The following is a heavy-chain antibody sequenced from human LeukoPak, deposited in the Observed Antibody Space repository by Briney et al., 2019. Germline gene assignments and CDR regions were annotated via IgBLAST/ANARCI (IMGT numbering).Heavy chain of an antibody. CDR2: IIPIFGTA. CDR1: GGTFSSYA. D-gene: IGHD2-2*01. J-gene: IGHJ6*02. CDR3: ARIQYCSSTSCSEYYYYGMDV. V-gene: IGHV1-69*13. Sequence: SVNVSCKASGGTFSSYAISWVRQAPGQGLEWMGGIIPIFGTANYAQKFQGRVTITADESTSTAYMELSSLRSEDTAVYYCARIQYCSSTSCSEYYYYGMDVWGQGTTVTVSS.